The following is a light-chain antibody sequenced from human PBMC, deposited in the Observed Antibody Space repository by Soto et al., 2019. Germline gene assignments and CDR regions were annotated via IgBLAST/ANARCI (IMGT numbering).Light chain of an antibody. Sequence: ETVLTQSPGTLSLSPGERATLSCTATQSVGSSSLAWYQQKPGQAPRLLIYGASSRATGIPERFSGSGSGKDFTLTISRLEPEDFAVYYCQQYGSASWTFGQGTKVEIK. V-gene: IGKV3-20*01. J-gene: IGKJ1*01. CDR3: QQYGSASWT. CDR2: GAS. CDR1: QSVGSSS.